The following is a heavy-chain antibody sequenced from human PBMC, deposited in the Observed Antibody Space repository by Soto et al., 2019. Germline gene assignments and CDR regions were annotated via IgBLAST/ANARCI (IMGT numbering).Heavy chain of an antibody. CDR3: TKDIGGRGSYYYYYGMDV. D-gene: IGHD3-16*01. CDR1: GLIFDDYA. V-gene: IGHV3-9*01. J-gene: IGHJ6*02. CDR2: ISWNGGNI. Sequence: LRLSCAASGLIFDDYAMHWVRQAPGKGLEWVSRISWNGGNIDYVDAVKARFTISRDNAKKFLYLQMNSLTPEDTAVYYFTKDIGGRGSYYYYYGMDVWGQGTSVTVSS.